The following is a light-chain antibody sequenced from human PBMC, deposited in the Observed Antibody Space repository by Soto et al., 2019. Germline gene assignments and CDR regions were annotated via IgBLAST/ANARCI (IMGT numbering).Light chain of an antibody. CDR1: SSNIGSNT. Sequence: QSVLTQPPSASGTPGQRVTIYCSGSSSNIGSNTVNWYQQLPGTAPKLLIYSNNQRPSGVPDRFSGSKSGTSASLAISGLQSEDEADYYCAAWDDSLSVVFGGGTKLTVL. CDR3: AAWDDSLSVV. V-gene: IGLV1-44*01. J-gene: IGLJ2*01. CDR2: SNN.